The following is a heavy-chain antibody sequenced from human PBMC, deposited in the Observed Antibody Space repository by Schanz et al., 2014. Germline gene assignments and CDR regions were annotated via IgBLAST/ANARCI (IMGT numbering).Heavy chain of an antibody. CDR3: VKDLAPGGADV. J-gene: IGHJ6*02. Sequence: EVQLVESGGGLVQPGRSLRLSCVVSGVTSDDYGMHWVRQVPGKGLEWVSGILLRSGHRDYANSVKDRFIISRDRSSLYLXXXSXXXXXXAFYYCVKDLAPGGADVWGQGTTATVSS. V-gene: IGHV3-9*02. CDR2: ILLRSGHR. D-gene: IGHD2-15*01. CDR1: GVTSDDYG.